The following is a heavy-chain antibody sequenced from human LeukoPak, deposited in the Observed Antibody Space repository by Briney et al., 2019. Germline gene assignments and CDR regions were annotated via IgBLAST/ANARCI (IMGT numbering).Heavy chain of an antibody. Sequence: SETLSLTCTVSGGSISSYYWSWIRQPPGKGLEWIGYIYYSGSTNYNPSLKSRVTISVDTSKNQFSLKLSSMTAADTAVYYCARAVVVVPAAPYNWFDPWGQGTLVTVSS. J-gene: IGHJ5*02. CDR3: ARAVVVVPAAPYNWFDP. V-gene: IGHV4-59*01. CDR2: IYYSGST. CDR1: GGSISSYY. D-gene: IGHD2-2*01.